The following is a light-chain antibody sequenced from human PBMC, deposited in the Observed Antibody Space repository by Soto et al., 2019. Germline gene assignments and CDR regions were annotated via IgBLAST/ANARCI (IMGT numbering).Light chain of an antibody. CDR3: LVYYVDAHLGV. Sequence: QTVVTQEPSLTVSPGGTVTLTCASSTGAVTSGHYPNWFQQKPGQAPRAVIYSTSIKHSWTPARFSGSLLGGKAALTLSDVQPEDEAEYYCLVYYVDAHLGVFGGGTKLTVL. J-gene: IGLJ3*02. V-gene: IGLV7-43*01. CDR2: STS. CDR1: TGAVTSGHY.